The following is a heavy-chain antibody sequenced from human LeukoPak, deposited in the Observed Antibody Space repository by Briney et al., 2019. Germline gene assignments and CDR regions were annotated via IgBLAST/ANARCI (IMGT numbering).Heavy chain of an antibody. D-gene: IGHD6-13*01. V-gene: IGHV3-30*02. J-gene: IGHJ4*02. CDR1: GFTFTSYG. CDR2: IRYDGSNK. CDR3: AKDRDWASAAGTDFDY. Sequence: RGSLRLSCAASGFTFTSYGMHWVRQAPGKGLEWVAFIRYDGSNKYYADSVKGRFTISRDNSKNTLYLQMNSLRVEDTAVYYCAKDRDWASAAGTDFDYWGQGTLVTVSS.